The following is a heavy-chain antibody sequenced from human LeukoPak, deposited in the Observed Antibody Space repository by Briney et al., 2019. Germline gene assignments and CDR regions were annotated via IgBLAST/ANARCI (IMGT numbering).Heavy chain of an antibody. CDR3: AKAGPLYYDY. CDR2: MSGNGAIT. V-gene: IGHV3-23*01. J-gene: IGHJ4*02. Sequence: GGSLRLSCAASGFIFSTYGMHWVRHSPGKGLECVSFMSGNGAITYYADSVKGRFTISRDNSKNTVYLQMNSLRAEDTAVYYCAKAGPLYYDYWGQGTLVTVSS. CDR1: GFIFSTYG.